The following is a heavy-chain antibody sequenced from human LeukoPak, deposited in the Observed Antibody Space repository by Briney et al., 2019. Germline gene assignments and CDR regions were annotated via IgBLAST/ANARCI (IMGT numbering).Heavy chain of an antibody. CDR1: GGTFSSYA. D-gene: IGHD6-13*01. V-gene: IGHV1-69*04. CDR3: ARESLSGGIAAADPFDY. CDR2: IIPILGIA. J-gene: IGHJ4*02. Sequence: SVKVSCKASGGTFSSYAISWVRQAPGQGLEWMGRIIPILGIANYAQKFQDRVTITADKSTSTAYMELSSLRSEDTAVYYCARESLSGGIAAADPFDYWGQGTLVTVSS.